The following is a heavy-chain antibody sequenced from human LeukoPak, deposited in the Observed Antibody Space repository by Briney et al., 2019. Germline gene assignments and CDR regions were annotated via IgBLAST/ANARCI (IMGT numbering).Heavy chain of an antibody. CDR1: GXSISSYY. V-gene: IGHV4-59*01. D-gene: IGHD1-26*01. Sequence: PSETLSLTCTVSGXSISSYYWSWIRQPPGKGLEWIGYIYYSGSTNYNPSLKSRVTISVDTSKNQFSLKLSSVTAADTAVYCCARAGGSYWFDYWGQGTLVTVSS. CDR2: IYYSGST. J-gene: IGHJ4*02. CDR3: ARAGGSYWFDY.